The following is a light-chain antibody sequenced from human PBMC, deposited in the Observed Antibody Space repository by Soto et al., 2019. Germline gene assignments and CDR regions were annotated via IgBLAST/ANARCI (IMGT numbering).Light chain of an antibody. V-gene: IGKV1-5*01. J-gene: IGKJ1*01. Sequence: DIEMTQSPSSLSASIGDRVTITCGASESIRTWLAWYQHKPGKAPKFLIYDASSLESGVPSRVSGSGSGTEFTITISNMQTDDLATYYCQHYNSYSEAFGHGTKVDIK. CDR2: DAS. CDR3: QHYNSYSEA. CDR1: ESIRTW.